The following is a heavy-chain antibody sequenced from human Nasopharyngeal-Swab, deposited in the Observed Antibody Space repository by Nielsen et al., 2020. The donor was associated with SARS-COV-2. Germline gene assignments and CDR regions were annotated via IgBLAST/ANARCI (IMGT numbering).Heavy chain of an antibody. V-gene: IGHV3-74*01. CDR2: IDSDGSST. Sequence: GGSLRLSCAASGFTFSSYSMHWVRQVPGKGLLWVAHIDSDGSSTTYADSVKGRFTISRDNAKNTLHLQMNSLRAEDTAVYYCARQRGGIVILTLDPWGQGTLVTVSS. J-gene: IGHJ5*02. D-gene: IGHD3/OR15-3a*01. CDR1: GFTFSSYS. CDR3: ARQRGGIVILTLDP.